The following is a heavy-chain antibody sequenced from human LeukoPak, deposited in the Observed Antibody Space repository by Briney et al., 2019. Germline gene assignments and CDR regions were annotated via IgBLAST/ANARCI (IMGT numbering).Heavy chain of an antibody. CDR2: IYYSGST. Sequence: PSQTLSLTCTVSGGSISSGGYYWSWIRQHPGKGLEWIGYIYYSGSTYYNPSLKSQVTISVDTSKNQFSLKLSSVTAADTAVYYCARDVDSSGYLDYWGQGTLVTVSS. CDR3: ARDVDSSGYLDY. D-gene: IGHD3-22*01. V-gene: IGHV4-31*01. CDR1: GGSISSGGYY. J-gene: IGHJ4*02.